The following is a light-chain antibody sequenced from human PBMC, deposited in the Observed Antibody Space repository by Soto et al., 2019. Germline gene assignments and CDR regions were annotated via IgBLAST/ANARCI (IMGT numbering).Light chain of an antibody. V-gene: IGKV1-5*03. CDR1: QTISSW. CDR3: QHYNSYPLT. Sequence: DIKMTQSPSTLSGSVGDRVTITCRASQTISSWLAWYQQKPGKAPKLLIYKASTLKSGVPSRFSGSGSGTEFTLTISSLQPDDFATYYCQHYNSYPLTFGGGTKVDIK. CDR2: KAS. J-gene: IGKJ4*01.